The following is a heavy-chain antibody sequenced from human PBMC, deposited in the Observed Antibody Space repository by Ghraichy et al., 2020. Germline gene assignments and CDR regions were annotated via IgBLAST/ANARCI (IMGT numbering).Heavy chain of an antibody. CDR1: GYTFTSYD. V-gene: IGHV1-8*01. CDR3: ARGLYSGYDSSYYYYYGMDV. Sequence: ASVKVSCKASGYTFTSYDINWVRQATGQGLEWMGWMNPNSGNTGYAQKFQGRVTMTRNTSISTAYMELSSLRSEDTAVYYCARGLYSGYDSSYYYYYGMDVWGQGTTVTVSS. D-gene: IGHD5-12*01. CDR2: MNPNSGNT. J-gene: IGHJ6*02.